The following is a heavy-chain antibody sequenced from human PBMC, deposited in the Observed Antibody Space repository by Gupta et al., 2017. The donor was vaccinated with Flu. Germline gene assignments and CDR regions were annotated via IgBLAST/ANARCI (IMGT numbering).Heavy chain of an antibody. D-gene: IGHD1-26*01. CDR3: ARDLREWELPTVHYFDY. V-gene: IGHV1-46*01. Sequence: KFQGRVTMTRDTSTSTVYMELSSLRSEDTAVYYCARDLREWELPTVHYFDYWGQGTLVTVSS. J-gene: IGHJ4*02.